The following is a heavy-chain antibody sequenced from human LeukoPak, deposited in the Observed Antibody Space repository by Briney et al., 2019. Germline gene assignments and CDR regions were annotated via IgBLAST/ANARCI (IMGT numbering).Heavy chain of an antibody. D-gene: IGHD3-10*01. CDR2: ISGSGGST. Sequence: GGSLRLPCAASGFTFSNYAMSWVRQAPGKGLEWVSAISGSGGSTYYADSVKGRFTISRDNSKNTLYLQMNSLRAEDTALYYCAKDTSSGKLRRGWYFDYWGQGTLVTVSS. J-gene: IGHJ4*02. V-gene: IGHV3-23*01. CDR3: AKDTSSGKLRRGWYFDY. CDR1: GFTFSNYA.